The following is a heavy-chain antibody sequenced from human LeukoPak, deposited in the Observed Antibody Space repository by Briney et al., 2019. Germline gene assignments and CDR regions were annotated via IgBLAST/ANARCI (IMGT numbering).Heavy chain of an antibody. D-gene: IGHD2-15*01. CDR2: ISAYNGNT. CDR3: ARDPLYCSGGSCYAVSYYYYGMDV. Sequence: ASVKVSCKASGYTFTSYGISWVRQAPGQGLEWMGWISAYNGNTNYAQKLQGRVTMTTDTSTSTAYMELRSLRSDDTAVYYCARDPLYCSGGSCYAVSYYYYGMDVWGKGTTVTVSP. CDR1: GYTFTSYG. J-gene: IGHJ6*04. V-gene: IGHV1-18*04.